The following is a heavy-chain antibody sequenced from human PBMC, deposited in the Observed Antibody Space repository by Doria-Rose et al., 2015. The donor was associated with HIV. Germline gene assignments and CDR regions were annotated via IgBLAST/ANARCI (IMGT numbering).Heavy chain of an antibody. CDR2: IYHSGST. CDR1: GGSISSGDYS. J-gene: IGHJ5*02. Sequence: QVQLQESGPGLVKPSQTLSLTCTVSGGSISSGDYSWSWIRQYTVKGLEWIAYIYHSGSTYHNPSLRSRLTISIDTSKNQFSLKLSSVTAADTAVYYCAREGIVVGSWFDPWGQGTLVSVSS. V-gene: IGHV4-30-4*01. D-gene: IGHD2-15*01. CDR3: AREGIVVGSWFDP.